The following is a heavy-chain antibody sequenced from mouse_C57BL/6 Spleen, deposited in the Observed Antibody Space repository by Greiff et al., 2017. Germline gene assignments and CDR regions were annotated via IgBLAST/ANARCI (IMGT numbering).Heavy chain of an antibody. J-gene: IGHJ3*01. V-gene: IGHV5-6*01. CDR2: ISSGGSYT. Sequence: EVQRVEPGGDLVKPGGSLKLSCAASGFTFSSYGMSWVRQTPDKRLEWVATISSGGSYTYYPDSVKGRFTISKDNAKNTLYLQMSSLKSEDTAVYYCARDDYDGAYWGQGTLVTVSA. CDR1: GFTFSSYG. D-gene: IGHD2-4*01. CDR3: ARDDYDGAY.